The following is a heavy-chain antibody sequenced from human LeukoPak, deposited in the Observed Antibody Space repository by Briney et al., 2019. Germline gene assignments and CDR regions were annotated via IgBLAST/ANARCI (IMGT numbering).Heavy chain of an antibody. Sequence: ASVKVSCKASGYTFTSYGISWVPQAPAQGLEWMGWISAYNGNTNYAQKLQGRVTMTTDTSTSTAYVELRSLRSDDTAVYYCANRSGYLCEYGGQGTLVTVSS. J-gene: IGHJ4*02. CDR1: GYTFTSYG. V-gene: IGHV1-18*01. CDR3: ANRSGYLCEY. CDR2: ISAYNGNT. D-gene: IGHD3-22*01.